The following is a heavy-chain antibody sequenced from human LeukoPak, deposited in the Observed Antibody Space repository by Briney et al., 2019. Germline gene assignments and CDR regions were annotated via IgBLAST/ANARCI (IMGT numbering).Heavy chain of an antibody. V-gene: IGHV3-21*01. D-gene: IGHD5-18*01. CDR1: GFTFSSYS. J-gene: IGHJ4*02. Sequence: GGSLRLSCAASGFTFSSYSMNWVRQAPGKGLEWVSSISSSSTYIYYADSVKGRFTISRDNAKNSLYLQMNSLRAEDTAVYYCARVGYSYGYGYWGQGTLVTVSS. CDR3: ARVGYSYGYGY. CDR2: ISSSSTYI.